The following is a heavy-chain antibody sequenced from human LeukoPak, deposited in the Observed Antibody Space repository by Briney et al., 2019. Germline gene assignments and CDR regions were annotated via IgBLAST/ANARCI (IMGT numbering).Heavy chain of an antibody. Sequence: GGSLRLSCAASGFTFSSYAMSWVRQAPGKGLEWASAISGSGGSTYYADSVKGRFTISRDNSKNTLYLQMNSLRAEDTAVYYCAKDSEPTYDFWSGYPTWDYWGQGTLVTVSS. CDR2: ISGSGGST. D-gene: IGHD3-3*01. J-gene: IGHJ4*02. CDR3: AKDSEPTYDFWSGYPTWDY. V-gene: IGHV3-23*01. CDR1: GFTFSSYA.